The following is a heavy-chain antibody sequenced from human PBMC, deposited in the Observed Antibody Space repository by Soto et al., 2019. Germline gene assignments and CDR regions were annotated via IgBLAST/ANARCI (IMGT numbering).Heavy chain of an antibody. Sequence: QVQLVQSGVEVKKHGASVKVSCKASGYTFTSYDINWVRQATVQGLEWMGWMNPNSGNTGYAQKFQGRVTMTRNTSISTAYMGLSSLRSEDTAVYYCARERAAAGSNRFDPWGQVTLVIVYS. V-gene: IGHV1-8*01. J-gene: IGHJ5*02. CDR2: MNPNSGNT. CDR1: GYTFTSYD. D-gene: IGHD6-13*01. CDR3: ARERAAAGSNRFDP.